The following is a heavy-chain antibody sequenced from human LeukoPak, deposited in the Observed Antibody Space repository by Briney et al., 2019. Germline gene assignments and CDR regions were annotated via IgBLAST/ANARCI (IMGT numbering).Heavy chain of an antibody. V-gene: IGHV3-7*01. Sequence: PGGSLRLSCAASGFTFSRYWMSWVRQAPGKGLEWVANIKQDGMGKYFVDSVEGRFTISRDNSKSTLFLQMNSLRAEDTAVYYCARDGGGGYNQIDFWGQGTLVTVSS. D-gene: IGHD5-24*01. J-gene: IGHJ4*02. CDR2: IKQDGMGK. CDR3: ARDGGGGYNQIDF. CDR1: GFTFSRYW.